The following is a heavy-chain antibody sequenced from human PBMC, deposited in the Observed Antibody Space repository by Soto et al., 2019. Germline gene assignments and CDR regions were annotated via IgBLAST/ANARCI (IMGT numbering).Heavy chain of an antibody. CDR2: INPSGGSA. J-gene: IGHJ4*02. CDR3: ARVGSYYDIPLRGSFDY. D-gene: IGHD3-9*01. CDR1: GYTFTSYY. Sequence: ASVKVSCKASGYTFTSYYMHWVRQAPGQGLEWMGIINPSGGSASYAQRFQGRVTMTRDTSTSTVYMELSSLRSEDTAVYYCARVGSYYDIPLRGSFDYWGQGTLVTVSS. V-gene: IGHV1-46*01.